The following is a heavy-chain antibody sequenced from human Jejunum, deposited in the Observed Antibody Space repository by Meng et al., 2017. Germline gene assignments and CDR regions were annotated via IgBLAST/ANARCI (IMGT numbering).Heavy chain of an antibody. CDR3: ARETVVTTRFYDY. CDR2: IHKSGNT. V-gene: IGHV4-31*03. CDR1: GASISSDSQY. J-gene: IGHJ4*02. Sequence: VRLQESGPGLVKPSQTLSLTCTVSGASISSDSQYWTWIRQHPGKGLEWIGYIHKSGNTYYSPSLESRISMAVDTSKNQFSLKLNSVTAADTAVYYCARETVVTTRFYDYWGQGTLVTVSS. D-gene: IGHD4-17*01.